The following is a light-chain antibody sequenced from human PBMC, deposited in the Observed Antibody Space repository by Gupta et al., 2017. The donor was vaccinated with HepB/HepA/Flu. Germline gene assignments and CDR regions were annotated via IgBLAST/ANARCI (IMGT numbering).Light chain of an antibody. CDR1: SSDVGGYNY. V-gene: IGLV2-11*01. J-gene: IGLJ2*01. CDR3: FSYAGSYTVV. Sequence: QSALTQPRSVAGSPGQSVTLSCTGTSSDVGGYNYLSWYQHQPGKAPKLMIYYISQRPSVVPDRFSGSKSGNTASLTISGLQAEDEADYFCFSYAGSYTVVFGGGTKLTVL. CDR2: YIS.